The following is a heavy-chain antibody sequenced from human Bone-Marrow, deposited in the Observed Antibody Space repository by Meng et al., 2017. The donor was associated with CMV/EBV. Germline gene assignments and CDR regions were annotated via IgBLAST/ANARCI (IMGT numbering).Heavy chain of an antibody. D-gene: IGHD6-19*01. J-gene: IGHJ5*02. CDR3: ARHASGWYRGNWFDP. CDR1: GYSISSGYY. V-gene: IGHV4-38-2*02. CDR2: IYYSGST. Sequence: SETLSLTCTVSGYSISSGYYWGWIRQPPGKGLEWIGSIYYSGSTYYNPSLKSRVTISVDTSKNQFSLKLSSVTAADTAVYYCARHASGWYRGNWFDPWGQGTLVTVSS.